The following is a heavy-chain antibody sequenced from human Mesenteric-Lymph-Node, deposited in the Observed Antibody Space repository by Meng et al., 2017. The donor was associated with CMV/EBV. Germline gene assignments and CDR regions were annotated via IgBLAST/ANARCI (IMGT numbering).Heavy chain of an antibody. D-gene: IGHD3-16*01. CDR3: AREWGYYFDY. Sequence: GGSLRLSCAASGFTFSDYYMSWIRQAPGKGLEWVSYISSRNSHIFYADSVKGRFTISRDNDKNSLYLQMNSLRAEDTAVYYCAREWGYYFDYWGQGTLVTVSS. CDR1: GFTFSDYY. V-gene: IGHV3-11*04. CDR2: ISSRNSHI. J-gene: IGHJ4*02.